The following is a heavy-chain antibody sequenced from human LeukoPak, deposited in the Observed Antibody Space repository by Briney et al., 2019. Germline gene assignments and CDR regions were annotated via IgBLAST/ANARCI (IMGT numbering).Heavy chain of an antibody. D-gene: IGHD3-22*01. J-gene: IGHJ1*01. CDR1: GYTFTSYS. Sequence: GSVSVSCTASGYTFTSYSMHWVRQAPGQGREGGGVINPSGGSTSYAQTFQGRVTMTSDTSTSTVYMELSSLRYEDTAVYYCARAPYDTSGYTSFQHWGQGTLVTVSS. CDR3: ARAPYDTSGYTSFQH. CDR2: INPSGGST. V-gene: IGHV1-46*01.